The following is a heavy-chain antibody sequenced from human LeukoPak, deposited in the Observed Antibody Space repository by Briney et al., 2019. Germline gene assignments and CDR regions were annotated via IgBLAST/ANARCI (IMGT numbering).Heavy chain of an antibody. Sequence: GESLKISCKGSGYSFTSYWIGWVRQMPGKGLEWMGIIYPGDSDTRYSPSFQGQVTISADKSISTAYLQWSSLKASDTAMYYCARHRPTDRYCSSTSCYFMDVWGKGTTVTVSS. CDR2: IYPGDSDT. CDR1: GYSFTSYW. J-gene: IGHJ6*03. V-gene: IGHV5-51*01. D-gene: IGHD2-2*01. CDR3: ARHRPTDRYCSSTSCYFMDV.